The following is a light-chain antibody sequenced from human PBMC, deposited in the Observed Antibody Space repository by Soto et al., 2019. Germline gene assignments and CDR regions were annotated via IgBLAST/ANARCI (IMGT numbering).Light chain of an antibody. J-gene: IGKJ2*01. CDR3: QQYANSPFT. V-gene: IGKV3-20*01. CDR2: GAS. CDR1: QSGSSNY. Sequence: EIVLTQSPGTLPLSPGERATLSCRASQSGSSNYLVWYQQKPGQAPRPLIYGASSRATGIPDRFSGSGSGPDFTLTISILEPEDFAVYYCQQYANSPFTFGQGTKLEIK.